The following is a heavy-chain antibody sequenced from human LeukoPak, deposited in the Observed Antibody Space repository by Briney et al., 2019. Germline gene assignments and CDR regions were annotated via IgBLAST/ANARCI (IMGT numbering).Heavy chain of an antibody. CDR2: IRYDGSNK. CDR3: AKGNYYDSSGRSAFDY. V-gene: IGHV3-30*02. J-gene: IGHJ4*02. Sequence: GGSLRLSCAASGFTFSSYSMNWVRQAPGKGLEWVAFIRYDGSNKYYADSVKGRFTISRDNSKNTLYLQMNSLRAEDTAVHYCAKGNYYDSSGRSAFDYWGQGTLVTVSS. D-gene: IGHD3-22*01. CDR1: GFTFSSYS.